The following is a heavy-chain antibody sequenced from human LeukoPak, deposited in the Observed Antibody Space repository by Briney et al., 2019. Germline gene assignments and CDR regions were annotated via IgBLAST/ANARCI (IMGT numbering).Heavy chain of an antibody. CDR1: GFTFSSYS. CDR2: ISSSSSSYI. V-gene: IGHV3-21*01. Sequence: GGSLRLSCAASGFTFSSYSMNWVRQAPGKGLEWVSSISSSSSSYIYYADSVKGRFTISRDNAKNSLYLQMNSLRAEDTAVYYCARDGRSPTVTTSDAFDIWGQGTMVTVSS. D-gene: IGHD4-17*01. J-gene: IGHJ3*02. CDR3: ARDGRSPTVTTSDAFDI.